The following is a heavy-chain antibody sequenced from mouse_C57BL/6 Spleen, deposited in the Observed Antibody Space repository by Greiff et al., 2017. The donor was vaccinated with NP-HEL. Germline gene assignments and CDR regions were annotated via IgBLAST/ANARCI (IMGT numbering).Heavy chain of an antibody. D-gene: IGHD2-5*01. J-gene: IGHJ3*01. CDR2: IWGVGST. CDR1: GFSLTSYG. CDR3: ASLSYYSNRKGFAY. V-gene: IGHV2-6*01. Sequence: VQLQQSGPGLVAPSQSLSITCTVSGFSLTSYGVDWVRLSPGKGLEWLGVIWGVGSTNYNSALKSRLSISKDNSKSQVFLKMNSLQTDDTAMYYCASLSYYSNRKGFAYWGQGTLVTVSA.